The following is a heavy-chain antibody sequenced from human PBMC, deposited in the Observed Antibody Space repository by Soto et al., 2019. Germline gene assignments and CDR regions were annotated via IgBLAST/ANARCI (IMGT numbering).Heavy chain of an antibody. CDR3: AKEGHYDFWSGYYPPPGYYYGMGV. J-gene: IGHJ6*02. CDR2: ISYDGINR. D-gene: IGHD3-3*01. V-gene: IGHV3-30*18. Sequence: RGSLRLSCAASGFTFSSYGMHWVRQAPGKGLEWVAVISYDGINRYYVDSVKGRFTISRDNSKNTLYLQMNSLRAEDTAVYYCAKEGHYDFWSGYYPPPGYYYGMGVWGQGTTVTVSS. CDR1: GFTFSSYG.